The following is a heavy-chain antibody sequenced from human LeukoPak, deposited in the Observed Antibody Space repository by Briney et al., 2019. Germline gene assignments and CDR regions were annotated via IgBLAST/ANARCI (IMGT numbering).Heavy chain of an antibody. D-gene: IGHD2-2*01. CDR3: GRETLGYCSGTTCSLGMDV. V-gene: IGHV4-30-2*01. J-gene: IGHJ6*02. CDR2: MFHNGST. CDR1: GGSFSSGGFS. Sequence: SETLSLTCAVSGGSFSSGGFSWSWIRQPPGKGLEWIGYMFHNGSTHYSPSLQRRVTISVDRFKNQFSLRLRSVTAADTAVYYCGRETLGYCSGTTCSLGMDVWGQGTTVTVSS.